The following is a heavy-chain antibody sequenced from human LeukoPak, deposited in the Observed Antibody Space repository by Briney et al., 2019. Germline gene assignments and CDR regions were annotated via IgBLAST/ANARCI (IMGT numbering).Heavy chain of an antibody. J-gene: IGHJ3*02. CDR1: GFTFSSYW. CDR2: IKQDGSEK. CDR3: TKMTYYDFWSGSNLGVAFDI. V-gene: IGHV3-7*01. Sequence: GGSLRLSCAASGFTFSSYWMSWVRQAPGKGLEWVANIKQDGSEKYYVDSVKGRFTISRDNAKNSLYLQMNSLRAEDTAVYYCTKMTYYDFWSGSNLGVAFDIWGQGTMVTVSS. D-gene: IGHD3-3*01.